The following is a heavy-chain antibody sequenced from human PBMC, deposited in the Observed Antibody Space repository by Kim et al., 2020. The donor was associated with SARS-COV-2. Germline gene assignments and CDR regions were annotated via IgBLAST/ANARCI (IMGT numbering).Heavy chain of an antibody. J-gene: IGHJ6*02. D-gene: IGHD5-12*01. V-gene: IGHV5-10-1*01. CDR3: ARGLSGDGYNPSYYYYGMDV. CDR2: IDPSDSYT. Sequence: GESLKISCKGSGYSFTSYWISWVRQMPGKGLEWMGRIDPSDSYTNYSPSFQGHVTISDDKSISTAYLQWSSLKASDTAMYYCARGLSGDGYNPSYYYYGMDVWGQGTTVTVSS. CDR1: GYSFTSYW.